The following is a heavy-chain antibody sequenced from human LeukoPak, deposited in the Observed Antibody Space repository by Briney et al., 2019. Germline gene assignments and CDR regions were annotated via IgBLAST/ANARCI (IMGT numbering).Heavy chain of an antibody. D-gene: IGHD1-14*01. J-gene: IGHJ4*02. CDR2: IRYDGSSE. CDR3: ARAGTLEFFDY. Sequence: GGSLRLSCAASGFTFSSYGMHRVRQAPGKGLEWVAFIRYDGSSEYYADSVKGRFTISRDNAKNTLYLQMNSLRAEDTAVYYCARAGTLEFFDYWGQGTLVTVSS. CDR1: GFTFSSYG. V-gene: IGHV3-30*02.